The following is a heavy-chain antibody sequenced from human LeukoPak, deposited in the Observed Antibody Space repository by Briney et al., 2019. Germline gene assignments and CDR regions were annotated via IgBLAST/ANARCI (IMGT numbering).Heavy chain of an antibody. CDR3: VRLVAKPYGMDV. V-gene: IGHV1-24*01. CDR2: FDPEDGET. Sequence: ASVKVSCKVSGYTLTELSMHWVRQAPGKGLEWMGGFDPEDGETIYAQKFQGRVTMTEDTSTDTAYMELSSMRSEDTAVYYCVRLVAKPYGMDVWGQGTTVTVSS. D-gene: IGHD6-6*01. J-gene: IGHJ6*02. CDR1: GYTLTELS.